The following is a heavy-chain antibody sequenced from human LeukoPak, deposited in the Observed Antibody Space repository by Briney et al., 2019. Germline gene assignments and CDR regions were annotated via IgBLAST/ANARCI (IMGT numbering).Heavy chain of an antibody. CDR3: ARDEFGGVIVDAFDI. V-gene: IGHV1-46*01. Sequence: ASVKVSCKASGYTFTSYYMHWARQAPGQGLEWMGIINPSGGSTSYAQKFQGRVTMTRDTSTSTVYMELSSLRSEDTAVYYCARDEFGGVIVDAFDIWGQGTMVTVSS. D-gene: IGHD3-16*02. CDR1: GYTFTSYY. CDR2: INPSGGST. J-gene: IGHJ3*02.